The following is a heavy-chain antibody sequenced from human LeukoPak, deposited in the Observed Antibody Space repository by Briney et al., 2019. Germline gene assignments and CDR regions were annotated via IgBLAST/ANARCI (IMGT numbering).Heavy chain of an antibody. V-gene: IGHV1-18*01. Sequence: ASVKVSCKASGYTFTSYDINWVRQATGQGLEWMGWMNPNSGNTNYAQKLQGRVTLTTDTSTSTAYMDLRSLRSDDTAVYYCARAPGPYYYDSSGQIPEAFDIWGQGTMVTVSS. CDR3: ARAPGPYYYDSSGQIPEAFDI. CDR1: GYTFTSYD. D-gene: IGHD3-22*01. CDR2: MNPNSGNT. J-gene: IGHJ3*02.